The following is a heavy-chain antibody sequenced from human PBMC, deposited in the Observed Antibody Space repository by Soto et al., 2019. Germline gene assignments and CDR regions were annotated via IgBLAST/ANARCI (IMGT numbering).Heavy chain of an antibody. CDR1: GFSFSNDN. D-gene: IGHD3-22*01. Sequence: EVQLVESGGGLVKPGGSLTLSCAASGFSFSNDNMNWIRQAPGKGLEWVSSISGSVSFIYYADSVKGRFTISRDNAKNSLYLQINSLRAEDTALYYCARVADYYDSSGYLPVVDWGQGTLVTVSS. V-gene: IGHV3-21*01. J-gene: IGHJ4*02. CDR2: ISGSVSFI. CDR3: ARVADYYDSSGYLPVVD.